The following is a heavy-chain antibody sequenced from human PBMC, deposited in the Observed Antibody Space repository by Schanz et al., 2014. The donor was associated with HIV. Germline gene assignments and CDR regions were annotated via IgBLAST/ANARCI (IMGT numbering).Heavy chain of an antibody. J-gene: IGHJ4*02. Sequence: EVQLVESGGGLIQPGGSLRLSCAASGFNVSNNYFTWVRQAPGKGLECVSIIYSGGDTYYADSVKGRFTISRDNSKNTLYLQMDSLRAEDTAVYFCAKDGPGIAVAGTGYFDYWGQGTLVTVSS. CDR1: GFNVSNNY. CDR3: AKDGPGIAVAGTGYFDY. D-gene: IGHD6-19*01. V-gene: IGHV3-53*01. CDR2: IYSGGDT.